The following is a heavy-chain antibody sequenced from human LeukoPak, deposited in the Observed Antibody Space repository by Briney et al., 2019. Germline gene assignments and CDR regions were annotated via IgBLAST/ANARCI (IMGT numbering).Heavy chain of an antibody. CDR1: GFTFSSYG. J-gene: IGHJ3*02. V-gene: IGHV3-30*18. CDR2: ISYDGSNK. D-gene: IGHD6-19*01. Sequence: GGFLRLSCAASGFTFSSYGMHWVRQAPGKGLEWVAVISYDGSNKYYADSVKGRFTISRDNSKNTLYLQMNSLRAEDTAVYYCAKDQTPAVAGQDAFDIWGQGTMVTVSS. CDR3: AKDQTPAVAGQDAFDI.